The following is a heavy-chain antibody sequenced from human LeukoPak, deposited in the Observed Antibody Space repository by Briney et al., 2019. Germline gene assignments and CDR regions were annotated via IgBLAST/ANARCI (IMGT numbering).Heavy chain of an antibody. CDR2: ISAYNGNT. Sequence: AAVKVSCKASGYTFNNYGISWERQVPGQGLEWMGWISAYNGNTNYAQKFQGRVTMTTDTSTNTAFMELRSLRSDDTAVYYCARDPAAYYFWSGSYFDYWGQGTLVTVSS. CDR3: ARDPAAYYFWSGSYFDY. D-gene: IGHD3-3*01. CDR1: GYTFNNYG. J-gene: IGHJ4*02. V-gene: IGHV1-18*01.